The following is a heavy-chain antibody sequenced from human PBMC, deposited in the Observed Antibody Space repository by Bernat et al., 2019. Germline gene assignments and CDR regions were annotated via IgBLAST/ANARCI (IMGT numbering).Heavy chain of an antibody. Sequence: EVQLVESGGGLVQPGGSLRLSCVASGFTFSSYGMNWVRQAPGKGLEWVAHISTGDSPIYYADSVKGRFTISRDNAKNSLYLQMNGLRAEDTAVYYCSRRGALEIWGQGTMVTVSS. V-gene: IGHV3-48*01. J-gene: IGHJ3*02. CDR3: SRRGALEI. CDR2: ISTGDSPI. CDR1: GFTFSSYG.